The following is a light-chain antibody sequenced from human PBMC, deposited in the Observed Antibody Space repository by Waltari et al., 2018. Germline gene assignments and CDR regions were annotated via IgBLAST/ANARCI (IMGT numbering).Light chain of an antibody. CDR2: GAS. V-gene: IGKV3-20*01. CDR3: QHYGSSPYT. Sequence: DIVLTQSPGTLSLSTGESVSLSYRASQILTNNYLAWYQHKPGQAPPLLIHGASRMATGVPERFSGSGSGTDFTLIISRLEVEDSAVYYCQHYGSSPYTFGRGTKLEIK. CDR1: QILTNNY. J-gene: IGKJ2*01.